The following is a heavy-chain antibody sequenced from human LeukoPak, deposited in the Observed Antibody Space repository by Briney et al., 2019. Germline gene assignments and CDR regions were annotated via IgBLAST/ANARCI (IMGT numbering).Heavy chain of an antibody. V-gene: IGHV3-21*01. Sequence: GGSLRLSCAASGFTFSSYSMNWVRQAPGKGLEGVSSISSSSSYIYYADSVKGRFTISRDNAKNSLYLQMNSLRAEDTAVYYCARMRVWGSYRFDYWGQGTLVTVSS. CDR3: ARMRVWGSYRFDY. D-gene: IGHD3-16*02. J-gene: IGHJ4*02. CDR1: GFTFSSYS. CDR2: ISSSSSYI.